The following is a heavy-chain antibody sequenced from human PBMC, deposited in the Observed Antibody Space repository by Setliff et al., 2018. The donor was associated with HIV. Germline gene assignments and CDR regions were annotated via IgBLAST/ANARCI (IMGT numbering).Heavy chain of an antibody. CDR1: AFIILANK. Sequence: ASVKVSCKATAFIILANKLTWVRQAPGQGLEWIGRISPDNGAAEYAPQFQGRVIMNVDTSISTAYLEITRLTSDDAAVYYCALPRVFDSFLVWGQGTMVTVSS. CDR3: ALPRVFDSFLV. V-gene: IGHV1-2*06. CDR2: ISPDNGAA. J-gene: IGHJ3*01.